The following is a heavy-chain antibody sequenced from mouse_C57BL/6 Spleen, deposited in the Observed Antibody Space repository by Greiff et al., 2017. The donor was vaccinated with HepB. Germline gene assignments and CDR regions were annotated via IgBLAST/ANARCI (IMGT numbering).Heavy chain of an antibody. Sequence: DVKLQESGPGMVKPSQSLSLTCTVTGYSITSGYDWHWIRHFPGNTLEWMGYISYSGSTNYNPSLKSRISITHDTSKNHFFLKLNSVTTEDTATYYCARENYGSSPGYFDVWGTGTTVTVSS. CDR2: ISYSGST. D-gene: IGHD1-1*01. CDR3: ARENYGSSPGYFDV. J-gene: IGHJ1*03. V-gene: IGHV3-1*01. CDR1: GYSITSGYD.